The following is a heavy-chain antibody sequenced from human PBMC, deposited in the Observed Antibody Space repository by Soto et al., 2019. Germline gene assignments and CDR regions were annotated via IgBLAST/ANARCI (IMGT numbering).Heavy chain of an antibody. CDR2: ISGSGGNA. V-gene: IGHV3-23*01. CDR3: AKDGASGSYPPYYYFGMDV. D-gene: IGHD1-26*01. Sequence: GSLRLSCAASGFTFSSYAMSWVRQAPGKGLEWVSTISGSGGNAYYADSVKGRFSISRDNSKNTLRLQMNSLRADDTAVYYCAKDGASGSYPPYYYFGMDVWGQGTTVTVSS. J-gene: IGHJ6*02. CDR1: GFTFSSYA.